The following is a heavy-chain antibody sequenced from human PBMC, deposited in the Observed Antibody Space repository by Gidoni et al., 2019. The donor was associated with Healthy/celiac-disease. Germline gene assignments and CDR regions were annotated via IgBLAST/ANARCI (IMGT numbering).Heavy chain of an antibody. Sequence: QVQLQQWGAGLLKPSETLSLTCAVYGGSFSGYYWSWIRQPPGKGLEWIGEINHSGSTNYNPSLKSRVTISVDTSKNQFSLKLSSVTAADTAVYYCARGRHLRRRDKAFDIWGQGTMVTVSS. CDR1: GGSFSGYY. CDR3: ARGRHLRRRDKAFDI. CDR2: INHSGST. J-gene: IGHJ3*02. V-gene: IGHV4-34*01.